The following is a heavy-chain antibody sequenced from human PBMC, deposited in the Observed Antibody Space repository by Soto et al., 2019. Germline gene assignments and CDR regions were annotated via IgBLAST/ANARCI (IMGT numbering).Heavy chain of an antibody. J-gene: IGHJ3*02. Sequence: QVQLVESGGGVVQPGRSLRLSCAASGFTFSSYAMHWVRQAPGKGLEWVAVISYDGSNKYYADSVKGRFTISRDNSKNTLYLQMTSLRAEDTAVYYCARSYAPGYGDYVCAFDIWGQGTMVTVSS. CDR2: ISYDGSNK. CDR1: GFTFSSYA. V-gene: IGHV3-30-3*01. D-gene: IGHD4-17*01. CDR3: ARSYAPGYGDYVCAFDI.